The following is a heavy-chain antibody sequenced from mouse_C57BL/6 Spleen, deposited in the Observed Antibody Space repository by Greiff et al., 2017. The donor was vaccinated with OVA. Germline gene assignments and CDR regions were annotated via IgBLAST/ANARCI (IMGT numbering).Heavy chain of an antibody. D-gene: IGHD1-1*01. CDR3: ARDYGSSSYYFDY. CDR1: GYTFTSYW. Sequence: VQLKQPGAELVKPGASVKLSCKASGYTFTSYWMQWVKQRPGQGLEWIGEIDPSDSYTNYNQKFKGKATLTVDTSSSTAYMQLSSLTSEDSAVYYCARDYGSSSYYFDYWGQGTTLTVSS. CDR2: IDPSDSYT. J-gene: IGHJ2*01. V-gene: IGHV1-50*01.